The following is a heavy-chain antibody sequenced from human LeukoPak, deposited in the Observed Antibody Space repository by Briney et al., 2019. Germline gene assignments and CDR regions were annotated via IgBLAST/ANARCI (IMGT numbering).Heavy chain of an antibody. D-gene: IGHD3-10*01. Sequence: GASVKVSCTASGYTFTSYGISWVRQAPGQGLEWMGWISAYNGNTNYAQKLQGRVTMTTDTSTSTAYMELRSLRSDDTAVYYCARDYGSGSYYLYYYYYMDVWGKGTTVTVSS. CDR1: GYTFTSYG. CDR2: ISAYNGNT. V-gene: IGHV1-18*01. J-gene: IGHJ6*03. CDR3: ARDYGSGSYYLYYYYYMDV.